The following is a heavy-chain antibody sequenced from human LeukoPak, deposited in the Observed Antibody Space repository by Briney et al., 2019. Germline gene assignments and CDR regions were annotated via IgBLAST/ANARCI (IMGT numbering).Heavy chain of an antibody. CDR1: GGTFSSYA. CDR2: IIPILGIA. D-gene: IGHD3-22*01. Sequence: SVKVSCKASGGTFSSYAISWVRQAPGQGLEWVGRIIPILGIANYAQKFQGRVTITADRSTSTAYMELSSLRSEDTAVYYCAGWYYYDSSGYYTNQDWGQGTLVTVSS. CDR3: AGWYYYDSSGYYTNQD. V-gene: IGHV1-69*04. J-gene: IGHJ4*02.